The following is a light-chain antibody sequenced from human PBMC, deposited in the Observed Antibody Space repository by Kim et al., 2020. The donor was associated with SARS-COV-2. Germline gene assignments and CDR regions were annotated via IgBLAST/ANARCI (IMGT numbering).Light chain of an antibody. CDR2: FNSDDSH. V-gene: IGLV4-69*01. CDR3: QSWGTGINWV. CDR1: RGHSICA. J-gene: IGLJ3*02. Sequence: AKLTSRLSRGHSICASAWHHQQPEKGPRYLMKFNSDDSHSKGDVTRDLFSCSSAGAARYLTISVLQSEDEADYYCQSWGTGINWVFGGGTQLTVL.